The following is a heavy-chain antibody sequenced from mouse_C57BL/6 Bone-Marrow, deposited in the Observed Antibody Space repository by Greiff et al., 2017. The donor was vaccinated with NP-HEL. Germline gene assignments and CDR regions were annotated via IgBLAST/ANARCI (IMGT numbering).Heavy chain of an antibody. CDR1: GYSFTGYY. Sequence: VQLQQSGPELVKPGASVKISCKASGYSFTGYYMNWVKQSPEKSLEWIGEINPSTGGTTYNQKFKAKATLTVDKSSSTAYMQLKSLTSEDSAVYYSARQGWFAYWGQGTLVPGSA. J-gene: IGHJ3*01. V-gene: IGHV1-42*01. CDR3: ARQGWFAY. CDR2: INPSTGGT.